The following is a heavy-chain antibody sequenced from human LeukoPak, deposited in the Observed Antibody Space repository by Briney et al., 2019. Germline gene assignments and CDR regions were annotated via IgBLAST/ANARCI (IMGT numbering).Heavy chain of an antibody. Sequence: PSETLSLTCTVSGGSISSSSYYWGRIRQPPGKGLEWIGSIYYSGSTYYNPSLKSRVTISVDTSKNQFSLKLSSVTAAVTAVYYCARRAIVVVPAAPADAFDIWGQGTMVTVSS. CDR1: GGSISSSSYY. J-gene: IGHJ3*02. CDR2: IYYSGST. V-gene: IGHV4-39*01. CDR3: ARRAIVVVPAAPADAFDI. D-gene: IGHD2-2*01.